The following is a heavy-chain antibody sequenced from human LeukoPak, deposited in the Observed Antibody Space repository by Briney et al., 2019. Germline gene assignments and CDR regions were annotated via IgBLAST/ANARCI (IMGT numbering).Heavy chain of an antibody. D-gene: IGHD3-9*01. CDR3: ARARYFDWLTTHWFDP. J-gene: IGHJ5*02. CDR2: TYSGGST. V-gene: IGHV3-66*01. CDR1: GFTVSSNY. Sequence: GGSLRLSCAASGFTVSSNYMSWVRQAPGKGLEWVSVTYSGGSTYYADSVKGRFTISRDNSKNTLYLQMNSLRAEDTAVYYCARARYFDWLTTHWFDPWGQGTLVTVSS.